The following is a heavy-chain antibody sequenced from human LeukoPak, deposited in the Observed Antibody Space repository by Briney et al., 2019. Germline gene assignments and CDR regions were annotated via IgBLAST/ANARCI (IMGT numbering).Heavy chain of an antibody. CDR3: ARGPVPTDY. Sequence: SETLCLTCAVYGGSFSGYYWSWIRQPPGKGLEWIGEVNHSGSTNYNPSLKSRVTISVDTSKNQFSLKLSSVTAADTAVYYCARGPVPTDYWGQGTLVTVSS. CDR2: VNHSGST. V-gene: IGHV4-34*01. J-gene: IGHJ4*02. CDR1: GGSFSGYY. D-gene: IGHD2-2*01.